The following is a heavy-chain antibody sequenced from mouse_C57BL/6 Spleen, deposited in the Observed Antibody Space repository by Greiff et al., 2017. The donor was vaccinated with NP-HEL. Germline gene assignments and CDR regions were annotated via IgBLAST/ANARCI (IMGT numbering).Heavy chain of an antibody. CDR1: GYTFTSYW. CDR3: ARDWDNYAMDY. V-gene: IGHV1-52*01. Sequence: QVQLQQSGAELVRPGSSVMLSCKASGYTFTSYWMHWVKQRPIQGLEWIGNIDPSDSETHYNQKFKDKATLTVDKSSSTAYMQLSSLTSEDSAVYYCARDWDNYAMDYWGQGTSVTVSS. J-gene: IGHJ4*01. D-gene: IGHD4-1*01. CDR2: IDPSDSET.